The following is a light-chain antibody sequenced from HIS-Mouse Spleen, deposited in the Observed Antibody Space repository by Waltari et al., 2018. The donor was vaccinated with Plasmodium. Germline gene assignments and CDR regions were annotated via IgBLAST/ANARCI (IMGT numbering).Light chain of an antibody. Sequence: EIVMTQSPATLSVSPGERATLSCRASQSVSSNLAWYPQKPGQAPRRLIYGASTRATGIPARFSGSGSGTEFTLTISSLQSEDVAVYYCQQYNNWSFTFGPGTKVDIK. J-gene: IGKJ3*01. CDR2: GAS. CDR1: QSVSSN. V-gene: IGKV3-15*01. CDR3: QQYNNWSFT.